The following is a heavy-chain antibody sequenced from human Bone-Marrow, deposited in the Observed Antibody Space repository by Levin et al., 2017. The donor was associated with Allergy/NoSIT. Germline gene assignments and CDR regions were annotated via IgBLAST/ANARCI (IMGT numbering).Heavy chain of an antibody. Sequence: ASVKVSCKVSGYTLTELSMHWVRQAPGKGLEWMGGFDPEDGETIYAQKFQGRVTMTEDTSTDTAYMELSSLRSEDTAVYYCASSGGQLVPKYYYYGMDVWGQGTTVTVSS. J-gene: IGHJ6*02. CDR1: GYTLTELS. CDR3: ASSGGQLVPKYYYYGMDV. CDR2: FDPEDGET. D-gene: IGHD6-6*01. V-gene: IGHV1-24*01.